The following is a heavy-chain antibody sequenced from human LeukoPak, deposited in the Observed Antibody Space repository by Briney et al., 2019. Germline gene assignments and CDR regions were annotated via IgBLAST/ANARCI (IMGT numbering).Heavy chain of an antibody. CDR3: AKELPSSTCFDY. J-gene: IGHJ4*02. V-gene: IGHV3-30*02. CDR2: TLFDGRNK. D-gene: IGHD6-13*01. Sequence: GGSLRLSCSASGFTISRSAMHWVRQAPGKGLEWVALTLFDGRNKYYADSVKGRFTISRDNSKSTLYLQMNSLRAEDTAVYYCAKELPSSTCFDYWGQGTLVTVSS. CDR1: GFTISRSA.